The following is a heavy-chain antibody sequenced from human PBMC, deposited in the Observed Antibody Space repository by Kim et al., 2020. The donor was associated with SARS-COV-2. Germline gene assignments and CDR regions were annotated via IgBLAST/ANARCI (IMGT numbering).Heavy chain of an antibody. V-gene: IGHV5-10-1*01. Sequence: PSFQGHVTISADKSISTAYLQWSSLKASDTAMYYCARVVVPAAISRAFDIWGQGTMVTVSS. J-gene: IGHJ3*02. D-gene: IGHD2-2*02. CDR3: ARVVVPAAISRAFDI.